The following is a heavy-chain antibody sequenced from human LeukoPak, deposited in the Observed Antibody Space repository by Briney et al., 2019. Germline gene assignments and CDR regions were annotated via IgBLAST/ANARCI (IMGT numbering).Heavy chain of an antibody. CDR2: INPNSGGT. CDR3: ARGATSHDYGGYYFDY. CDR1: GYTFTGYY. V-gene: IGHV1-2*02. Sequence: GASVKVSCKASGYTFTGYYMHWVRQVPGQGLEWMGWINPNSGGTNYAQKFQGRVTMTRDTSISTAYMELSRLRSDDTAVYYCARGATSHDYGGYYFDYWGQGTLVTVSS. D-gene: IGHD4-23*01. J-gene: IGHJ4*02.